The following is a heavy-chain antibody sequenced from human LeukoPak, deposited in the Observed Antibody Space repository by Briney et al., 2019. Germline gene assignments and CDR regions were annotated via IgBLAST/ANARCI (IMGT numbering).Heavy chain of an antibody. CDR3: ARDERCSSTSSYYYYGIDV. V-gene: IGHV3-11*05. D-gene: IGHD2-2*01. CDR1: GFTLSDYD. Sequence: GGSLRLSCAAFGFTLSDYDVGWIRQAPGKGLEWVSYISSSSSYTNYADSVKGRFTISRDNAKNSLYLQMNSLRAEDTAVYYCARDERCSSTSSYYYYGIDVSGPGTTVTVSS. CDR2: ISSSSSYT. J-gene: IGHJ6*01.